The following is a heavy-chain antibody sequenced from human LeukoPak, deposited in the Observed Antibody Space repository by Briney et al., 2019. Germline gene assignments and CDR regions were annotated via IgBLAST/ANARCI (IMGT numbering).Heavy chain of an antibody. CDR3: ARVRGIWFGEATDYGMDV. CDR1: GFTFSSYG. Sequence: GGSLRLSCAASGFTFSSYGMHWVRQAPGKGLEWVALISHDAGNYYYADSVKGRFTISRENAKNSLYLQMNSLRAGDTAVYYCARVRGIWFGEATDYGMDVWGQGTTVTVS. J-gene: IGHJ6*02. V-gene: IGHV3-30*03. D-gene: IGHD3-10*01. CDR2: ISHDAGNY.